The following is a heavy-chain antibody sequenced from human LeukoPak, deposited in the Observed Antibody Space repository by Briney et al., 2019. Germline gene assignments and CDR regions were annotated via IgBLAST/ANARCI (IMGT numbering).Heavy chain of an antibody. CDR2: IYHSGST. V-gene: IGHV4-38-2*01. CDR1: GYSISSGYC. CDR3: ARYQLLYRWFDP. D-gene: IGHD2-2*02. J-gene: IGHJ5*02. Sequence: SETLSLTCAVSGYSISSGYCWGWIRQPPGKGLEWIGSIYHSGSTYYNPSLKSRVTISVDTSKNQFSLKLSSVTAADTAVYYCARYQLLYRWFDPWGQGTLVTVSS.